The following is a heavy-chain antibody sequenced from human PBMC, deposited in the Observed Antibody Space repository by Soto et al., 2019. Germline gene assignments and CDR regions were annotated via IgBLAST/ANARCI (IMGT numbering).Heavy chain of an antibody. D-gene: IGHD1-1*01. V-gene: IGHV3-23*01. J-gene: IGHJ4*02. CDR1: GFTFSSYA. CDR3: AKRVYNNYYDY. Sequence: AGGSLRLSCAASGFTFSSYAMSWVRQAPGKGLEWVSTISDSSSSTYYADSVKGRFSISRDNSKSTLYLQMNSLRAEDTAVYYCAKRVYNNYYDYWGQGTLVTVSS. CDR2: ISDSSSST.